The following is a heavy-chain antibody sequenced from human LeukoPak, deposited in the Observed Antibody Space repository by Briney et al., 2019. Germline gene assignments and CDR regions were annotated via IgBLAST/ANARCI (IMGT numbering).Heavy chain of an antibody. CDR3: ARGLTGTGRGRDY. CDR1: GGSFSGYY. J-gene: IGHJ4*02. D-gene: IGHD1-1*01. V-gene: IGHV4-34*01. CDR2: INHSGST. Sequence: SETLSLTCAVYGGSFSGYYWSWIRQPPGKELEWIGEINHSGSTNYNPSLKSRVTISVDTSKNQFSLKLSSVTAADTAVYYCARGLTGTGRGRDYWGQGTLVTVSS.